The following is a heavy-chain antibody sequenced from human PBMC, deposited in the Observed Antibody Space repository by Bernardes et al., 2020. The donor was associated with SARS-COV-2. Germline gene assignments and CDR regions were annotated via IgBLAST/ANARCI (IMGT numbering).Heavy chain of an antibody. V-gene: IGHV1-24*01. J-gene: IGHJ3*02. D-gene: IGHD3-22*01. Sequence: ASVKVSCKVSGYTLSDLSMHWVRQAPGKGLEWMGSFALEDGEAIYAQKFLGRVTMTADTSTYTSYMELSILKSEDTAVYYCTTSLCLIVVVYALNIWGQGTTVIVSS. CDR1: GYTLSDLS. CDR2: FALEDGEA. CDR3: TTSLCLIVVVYALNI.